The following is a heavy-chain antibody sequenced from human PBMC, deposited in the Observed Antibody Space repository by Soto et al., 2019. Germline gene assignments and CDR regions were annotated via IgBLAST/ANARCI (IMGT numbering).Heavy chain of an antibody. CDR3: ARVQDYRIDY. D-gene: IGHD3-10*01. CDR2: ISTGGDT. CDR1: GFTVSYNY. Sequence: GGSLRLSCAASGFTVSYNYMSWVRQAPGKGLEWVSYISTGGDTYNADSVKGRFTISRDNSKNTLYLQMNSLRGEDPAIYFCARVQDYRIDYWGQGTLVTVSS. J-gene: IGHJ4*02. V-gene: IGHV3-66*01.